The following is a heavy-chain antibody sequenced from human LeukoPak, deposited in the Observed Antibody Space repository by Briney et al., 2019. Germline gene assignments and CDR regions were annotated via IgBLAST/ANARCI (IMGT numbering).Heavy chain of an antibody. J-gene: IGHJ6*02. CDR1: GFTFSSYA. CDR2: LGRSGENR. V-gene: IGHV3-23*01. CDR3: VKDRPCETCMPMDA. Sequence: GGSLRLSCAASGFTFSSYAMSWVRQAPRKGLEWVSGLGRSGENRYYATSVRGRFSISRDNSKDTVYLQMNSLRAEDTAIYYCVKDRPCETCMPMDAWGQGTTVTVSS. D-gene: IGHD2-2*01.